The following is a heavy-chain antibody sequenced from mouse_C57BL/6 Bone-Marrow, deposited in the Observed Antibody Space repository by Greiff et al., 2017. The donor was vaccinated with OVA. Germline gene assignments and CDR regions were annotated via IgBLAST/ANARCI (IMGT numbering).Heavy chain of an antibody. CDR3: ARLGAPDIDV. CDR2: INPGSGGT. Sequence: QVQLKQSGAELVRPGTSVKVSCKASGYAFTNYLIEWVKQRPGQGLEWIGVINPGSGGTNYNEKFKGKATMTAEKSSSTTYLQLSSLTSEDSAVYSCARLGAPDIDVWGTGTTVTVSS. J-gene: IGHJ1*03. V-gene: IGHV1-54*01. CDR1: GYAFTNYL. D-gene: IGHD1-3*01.